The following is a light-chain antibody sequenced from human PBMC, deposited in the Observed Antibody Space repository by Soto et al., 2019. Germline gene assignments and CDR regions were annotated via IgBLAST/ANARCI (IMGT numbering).Light chain of an antibody. CDR2: DAS. CDR1: QSIGSS. CDR3: QQLSNWPPLT. Sequence: EIVLTQSPATLSLSPGERATLSCRASQSIGSSLAWYQQKPGQAPRLLIYDASNRATGIPARFSGSGSGTDFTLTISSLEPEDFAVYYCQQLSNWPPLTFGGGTRVELK. J-gene: IGKJ4*01. V-gene: IGKV3-11*01.